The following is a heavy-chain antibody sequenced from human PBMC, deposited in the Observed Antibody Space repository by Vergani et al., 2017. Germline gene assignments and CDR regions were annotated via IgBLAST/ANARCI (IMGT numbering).Heavy chain of an antibody. J-gene: IGHJ5*02. V-gene: IGHV3-30*18. Sequence: QVHLVESGGGVVQPGRSLRLSCAASGFTFSSYGMHWVRQAPGKGLEWVAVISYDGSNKYYADSVKGRFTISRDNSKNTLYLQMNSLRAEDTAVYYCAKDGQYQLLFPSGWFDPWGQGTLVTVSS. CDR3: AKDGQYQLLFPSGWFDP. D-gene: IGHD2-2*01. CDR1: GFTFSSYG. CDR2: ISYDGSNK.